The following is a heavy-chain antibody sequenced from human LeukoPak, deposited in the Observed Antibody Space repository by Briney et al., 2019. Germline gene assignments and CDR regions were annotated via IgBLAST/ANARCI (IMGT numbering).Heavy chain of an antibody. CDR3: ARDPSQGYGN. CDR1: GYTFTDYF. J-gene: IGHJ4*02. D-gene: IGHD4-17*01. V-gene: IGHV1-2*02. CDR2: INPNSGGT. Sequence: GASLKVSCKASGYTFTDYFIHWVRQAPGQGLEWMGWINPNSGGTKYAQKFQGRFIMTRDTSISTAYMELSSLRSDDTAVFYCARDPSQGYGNWGQGTLVTVSS.